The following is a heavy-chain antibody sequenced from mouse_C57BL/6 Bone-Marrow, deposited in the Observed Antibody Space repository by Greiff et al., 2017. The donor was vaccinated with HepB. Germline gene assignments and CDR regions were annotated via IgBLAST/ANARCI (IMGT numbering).Heavy chain of an antibody. Sequence: EVKVVESGGDLVKPGGSLKLSCAASGFTFSSYGMSWVRQTPDKRLEWVATISSGGSYTYYPDSVKGRFTISRDNAKNTLYLQMSSLKSEDTAMYYCARGVWSWFAYWGQGTLVTVSA. V-gene: IGHV5-6*01. CDR1: GFTFSSYG. CDR2: ISSGGSYT. CDR3: ARGVWSWFAY. J-gene: IGHJ3*01.